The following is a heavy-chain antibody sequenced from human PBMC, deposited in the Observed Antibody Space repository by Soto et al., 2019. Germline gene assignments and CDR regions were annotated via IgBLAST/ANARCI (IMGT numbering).Heavy chain of an antibody. CDR2: IYYTGNT. CDR1: GASISSGDYY. D-gene: IGHD3-22*01. CDR3: ARASYESSTYYLDY. Sequence: QVQLQESGPGLVKPSQTLSLTCTVSGASISSGDYYWTWLRQPPGKGLEWIGAIYYTGNTYYNPSLKRRVTISVDTSNHQFSLKLSSVTAADTAVYYCARASYESSTYYLDYWGQGTLVTVSS. J-gene: IGHJ4*02. V-gene: IGHV4-30-4*01.